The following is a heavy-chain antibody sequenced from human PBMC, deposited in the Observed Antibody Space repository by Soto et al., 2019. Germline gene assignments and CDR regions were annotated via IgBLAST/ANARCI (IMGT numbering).Heavy chain of an antibody. D-gene: IGHD3-22*01. CDR1: RYTFTAYG. CDR3: ARELNTESSAYYSFAF. CDR2: VSTNDDRT. J-gene: IGHJ4*02. Sequence: ASVKVSCKTSRYTFTAYGLAWLRQAPGQRPEWMGWVSTNDDRTNYARKFQGRVTMTTDRSTTTTSMELRSLGTDDTAVYYCARELNTESSAYYSFAFWGQGTLGTVS. V-gene: IGHV1-18*01.